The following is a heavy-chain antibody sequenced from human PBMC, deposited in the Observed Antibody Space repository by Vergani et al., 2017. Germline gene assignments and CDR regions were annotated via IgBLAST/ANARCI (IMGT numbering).Heavy chain of an antibody. CDR3: AKGPRIAVAGTWFDP. D-gene: IGHD6-19*01. CDR2: ISGSGGST. CDR1: GFTFSSYA. J-gene: IGHJ5*02. Sequence: EVQLLESGGGLVQPGGSLRLSCAASGFTFSSYAMSWVRQAPGKGLEWVSAISGSGGSTYYADSVKGRFTISRDNSKNTLYLQMNSLRAEDTAGYYCAKGPRIAVAGTWFDPWGQGTLVTVSS. V-gene: IGHV3-23*01.